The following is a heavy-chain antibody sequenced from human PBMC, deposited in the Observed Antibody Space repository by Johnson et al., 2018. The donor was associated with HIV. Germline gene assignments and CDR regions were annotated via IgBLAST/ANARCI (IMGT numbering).Heavy chain of an antibody. Sequence: VQLVESGGGVVQPGRSLRLSCAASGFTFDDYGMSWVRQAPGKGLEWVSGINWNGGSTGYADSVKGRFTISRDNAKNSLYLQMNSLRAEDTALYYCARGPPRDIVLMVYARGAFDIWGQGTMVTVSS. CDR2: INWNGGST. V-gene: IGHV3-20*04. J-gene: IGHJ3*02. CDR3: ARGPPRDIVLMVYARGAFDI. D-gene: IGHD2-8*01. CDR1: GFTFDDYG.